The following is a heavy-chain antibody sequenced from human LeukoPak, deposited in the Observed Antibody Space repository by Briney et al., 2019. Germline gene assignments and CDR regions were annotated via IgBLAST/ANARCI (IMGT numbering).Heavy chain of an antibody. V-gene: IGHV4-31*03. CDR3: ARLDILTGYSLDY. D-gene: IGHD3-9*01. CDR1: GGSISSGGYY. CDR2: IYYSGST. J-gene: IGHJ4*02. Sequence: SETLSLTCTVSGGSISSGGYYWSWIRQHPGKGLEWIGYIYYSGSTYYNPSLKSRVTISVDTSKNQFSLKLSSVTAADTAVYYCARLDILTGYSLDYWGQGTLVTVSS.